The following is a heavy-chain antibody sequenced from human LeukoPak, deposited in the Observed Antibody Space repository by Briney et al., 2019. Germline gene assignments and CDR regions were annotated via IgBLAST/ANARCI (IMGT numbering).Heavy chain of an antibody. J-gene: IGHJ4*02. CDR2: IYSSGTT. CDR3: VSSGTDIRLDY. Sequence: PGGSLRLSSAASVFTVSSNHMSWVRQAAGQGLEWASIIYSSGTTYYADSVKGRFTISRDNSKNMLYLQMNSLRAEDTAVYYCVSSGTDIRLDYWRQGTLVTVSS. V-gene: IGHV3-53*01. D-gene: IGHD3-10*01. CDR1: VFTVSSNH.